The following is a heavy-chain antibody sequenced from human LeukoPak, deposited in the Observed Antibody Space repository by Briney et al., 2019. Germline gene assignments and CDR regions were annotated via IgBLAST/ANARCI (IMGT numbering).Heavy chain of an antibody. CDR3: ARDLMELETYYYYGMDV. CDR1: GFTFSSYG. D-gene: IGHD1-26*01. CDR2: IWYDGSNK. J-gene: IGHJ6*02. Sequence: GGSLRLSCAASGFTFSSYGMHWVRQAPGKGLEWVAVIWYDGSNKYYADSVKGRLTISRDNSKNTLYLQMNSLRAEDTAVYYCARDLMELETYYYYGMDVWGQGTTVTVSS. V-gene: IGHV3-33*01.